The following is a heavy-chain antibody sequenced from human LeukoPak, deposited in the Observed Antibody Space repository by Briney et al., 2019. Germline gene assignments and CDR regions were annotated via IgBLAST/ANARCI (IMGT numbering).Heavy chain of an antibody. CDR1: GDSVSSNSVT. CDR2: TYYRSTWYN. Sequence: SQTLSLTCAISGDSVSSNSVTWNWIRQSPSRGLEWLGRTYYRSTWYNDYAVSVRGRITVNPDTSKNQFSLHLNSVTPEDTAVYYCARDYYDSSGYSHYDYWGQGTLVTVSS. D-gene: IGHD3-22*01. V-gene: IGHV6-1*01. CDR3: ARDYYDSSGYSHYDY. J-gene: IGHJ4*02.